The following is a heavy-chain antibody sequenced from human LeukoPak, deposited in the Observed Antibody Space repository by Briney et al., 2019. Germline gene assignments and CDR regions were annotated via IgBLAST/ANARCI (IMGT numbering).Heavy chain of an antibody. CDR3: AKDPLPYYYDSSYFDY. V-gene: IGHV3-30*04. Sequence: GGSLRLSCAASGLTFSSYAMHWVRQAPGKGLEWVAVMLYDGSNKYYADSVKGRFTISRDNSKNTLYLQMNSLRAEDTAVYYCAKDPLPYYYDSSYFDYWGQGTLVTVSS. CDR1: GLTFSSYA. CDR2: MLYDGSNK. D-gene: IGHD3-22*01. J-gene: IGHJ4*02.